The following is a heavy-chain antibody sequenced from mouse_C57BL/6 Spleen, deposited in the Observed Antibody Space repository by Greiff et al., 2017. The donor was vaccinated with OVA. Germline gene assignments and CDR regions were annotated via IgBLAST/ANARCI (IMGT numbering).Heavy chain of an antibody. J-gene: IGHJ4*01. D-gene: IGHD4-1*01. Sequence: EVQLQQSGPELVKPGASVKISCKASGYTFTDYYMNWVKQSHGKSLEWIGDINPNNGGTSYNQKFKGKATLTVDKSSSTAYMELRSLTSEDSAVYYCASTGSRAMDYWGQGTSVTVSS. CDR3: ASTGSRAMDY. CDR2: INPNNGGT. CDR1: GYTFTDYY. V-gene: IGHV1-26*01.